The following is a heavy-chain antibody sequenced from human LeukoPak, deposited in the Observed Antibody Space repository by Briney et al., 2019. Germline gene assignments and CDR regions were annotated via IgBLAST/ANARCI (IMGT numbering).Heavy chain of an antibody. CDR3: ARNVEGIVVVPAAMDYYYYMDV. CDR2: MNPNSGNT. J-gene: IGHJ6*03. CDR1: GYTFTSYD. D-gene: IGHD2-2*01. V-gene: IGHV1-8*01. Sequence: ASVKVSCKASGYTFTSYDINWVRQATGQGLEWMRWMNPNSGNTGYAQKFQGRVTMTRNTSISTAYMELSSLRSEDAAVYYCARNVEGIVVVPAAMDYYYYMDVWGKGTTVTVSS.